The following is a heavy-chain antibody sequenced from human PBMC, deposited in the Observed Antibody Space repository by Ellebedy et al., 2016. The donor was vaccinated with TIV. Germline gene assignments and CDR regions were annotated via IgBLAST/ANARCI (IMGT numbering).Heavy chain of an antibody. CDR3: ASGYCSGGSCYPQY. D-gene: IGHD2-15*01. V-gene: IGHV4-34*01. CDR2: INHSGST. J-gene: IGHJ4*02. CDR1: GGSFSGYY. Sequence: GSLRLSXAVYGGSFSGYYWSWIRQPPGKGLEWIGEINHSGSTNYNPSLKSRVTISVDTSKNQFSLKLSSVTAADTAVYYCASGYCSGGSCYPQYWGQGTLVTVSS.